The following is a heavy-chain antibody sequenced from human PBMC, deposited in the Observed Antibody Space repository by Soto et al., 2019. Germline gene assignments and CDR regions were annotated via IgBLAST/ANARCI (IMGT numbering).Heavy chain of an antibody. V-gene: IGHV1-18*01. CDR1: GYTFTSSG. J-gene: IGHJ6*02. Sequence: ASVKVSCKASGYTFTSSGISWVRQAPRQGLEWMGWISAYNGNTNYAQKLQGRVTMTTDTSTSTAYMELRSLRSDDTAVYYCARGRDVLLWSYGMDVWGQGTTVTVSS. CDR2: ISAYNGNT. CDR3: ARGRDVLLWSYGMDV. D-gene: IGHD3-10*01.